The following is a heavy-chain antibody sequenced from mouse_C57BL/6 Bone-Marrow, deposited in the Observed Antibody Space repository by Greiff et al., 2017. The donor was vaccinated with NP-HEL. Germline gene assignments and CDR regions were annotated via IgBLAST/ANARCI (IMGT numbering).Heavy chain of an antibody. CDR1: GFSLTSYA. CDR3: ARKSENYGHWYFDV. D-gene: IGHD1-1*01. V-gene: IGHV2-9-1*01. J-gene: IGHJ1*03. CDR2: IWTGGGT. Sequence: QVQLQQSGPGLVAPSQSLSITCTVSGFSLTSYAISWVRQPPGKGLEWLGVIWTGGGTNYNSALKSRLSISKDNSKSQVFLKMNSLQTDDTARYYCARKSENYGHWYFDVWGTGTTVTVSS.